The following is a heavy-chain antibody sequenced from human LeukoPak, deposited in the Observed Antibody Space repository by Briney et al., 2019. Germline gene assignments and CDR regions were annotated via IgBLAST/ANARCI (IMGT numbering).Heavy chain of an antibody. V-gene: IGHV4-39*07. CDR1: GASVSGSAYY. D-gene: IGHD4-11*01. J-gene: IGHJ4*02. CDR2: IYYSGST. Sequence: SETLSLTCTVSGASVSGSAYYWGWIRQPPGKGLEWIGNIYYSGSTYYNPSLKSRVTISVDTSKNQFSLKLSSVTAADTAVYYCARYLTTIHYFDYWGQGTLVTVSS. CDR3: ARYLTTIHYFDY.